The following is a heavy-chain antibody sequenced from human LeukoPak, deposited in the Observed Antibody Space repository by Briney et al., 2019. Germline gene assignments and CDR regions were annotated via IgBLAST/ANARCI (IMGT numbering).Heavy chain of an antibody. CDR2: INHSGST. D-gene: IGHD3-10*01. J-gene: IGHJ6*04. CDR1: GGSISGYY. Sequence: SETLSLTCTVSGGSISGYYWSWIRQPPGKGLEWIGEINHSGSTNYNPSLKSRVTISVDTSKNQFSLKLSSVTAADTAVYYCARHYYYGSGSYYKGHLDVWGKGTTVTISS. V-gene: IGHV4-34*01. CDR3: ARHYYYGSGSYYKGHLDV.